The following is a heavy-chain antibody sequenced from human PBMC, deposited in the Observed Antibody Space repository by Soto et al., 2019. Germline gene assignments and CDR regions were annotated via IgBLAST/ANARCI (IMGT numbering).Heavy chain of an antibody. J-gene: IGHJ4*02. Sequence: QVQLQQWGAGLLKPSETLSLTCTVSGGSFSGYFWTWIRQPPGKGLEWLAEINHSGITNYNPSVESRVSMSVATSKNQFSLRLYSVTAADTAVYYCVRGPYNYNSRYFDYWGQGTLVTVSS. V-gene: IGHV4-34*01. CDR3: VRGPYNYNSRYFDY. D-gene: IGHD1-1*01. CDR1: GGSFSGYF. CDR2: INHSGIT.